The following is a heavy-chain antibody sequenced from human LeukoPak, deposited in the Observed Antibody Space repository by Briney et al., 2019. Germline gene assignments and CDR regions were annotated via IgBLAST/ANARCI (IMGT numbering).Heavy chain of an antibody. V-gene: IGHV3-23*01. CDR3: ARGVTYLGDFDY. CDR1: GFTFSTYA. D-gene: IGHD3-10*01. Sequence: GGSLRLSCTASGFTFSTYAMSWVRQAPGKGLEWVSTISGSAGATYSADSVRGRSTISRDNSKHTLSLQMNSLRAEDTAVYYCARGVTYLGDFDYWGQGTLVTVSS. CDR2: ISGSAGAT. J-gene: IGHJ4*02.